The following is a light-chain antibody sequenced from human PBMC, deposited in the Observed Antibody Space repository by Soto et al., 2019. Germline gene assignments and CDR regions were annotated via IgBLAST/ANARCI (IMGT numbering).Light chain of an antibody. CDR1: SSNIGTNG. CDR2: YDD. CDR3: AAWDDSLNGWV. V-gene: IGLV1-36*01. Sequence: QSVLTQPPSASEAPRQRVTISCSGSSSNIGTNGVNWYQQLPGKAPKLLIYYDDLLPSGVSDRLSGSKSGTSASLAISGLQSEDEADYYFAAWDDSLNGWVFGGVTKLTVL. J-gene: IGLJ3*02.